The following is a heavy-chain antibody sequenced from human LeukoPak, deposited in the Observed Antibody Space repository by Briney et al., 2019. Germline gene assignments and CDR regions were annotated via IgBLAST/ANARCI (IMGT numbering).Heavy chain of an antibody. CDR3: SSGGWRENNAFDI. CDR2: IDPNSGGT. V-gene: IGHV1-2*02. CDR1: GYTFTGYY. J-gene: IGHJ3*02. Sequence: ASVKVSCKASGYTFTGYYMHWVRQAPGQGLEWMGWIDPNSGGTNYAQKFQGRVTVTRDTSISTAYMELSRLRSDDTAVYYCSSGGWRENNAFDIWGQGTMVTVSS. D-gene: IGHD3-16*01.